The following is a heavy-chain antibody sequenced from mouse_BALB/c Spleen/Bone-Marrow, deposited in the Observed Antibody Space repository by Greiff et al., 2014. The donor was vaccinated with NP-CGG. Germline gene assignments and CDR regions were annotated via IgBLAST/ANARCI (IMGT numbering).Heavy chain of an antibody. D-gene: IGHD1-1*01. CDR2: ISYSGST. CDR1: GYSITSDYA. J-gene: IGHJ3*01. V-gene: IGHV3-2*02. Sequence: EVQLQQSGPGLVKPSQSLSLTCTIPGYSITSDYAWNWIRQFPGNRLEWMGYISYSGSTYYNPSLKSRISITRDTSKNQFFLQLNSVTSEDTATYYCARGRAYDTSYWFAYWGQGTLVTVSA. CDR3: ARGRAYDTSYWFAY.